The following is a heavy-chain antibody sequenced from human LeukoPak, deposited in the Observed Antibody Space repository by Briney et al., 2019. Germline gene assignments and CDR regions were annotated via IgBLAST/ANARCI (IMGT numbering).Heavy chain of an antibody. Sequence: GGSLRLSCAASGFTFSSYGMHWVRQAPGKGLEWVAVISYDGSNKYYADSVKGRFTISRDNSKNTLYLQMNSLRAEDTAVYYCARWGQQLDPVTSYFDYWGQGTLVTVSS. V-gene: IGHV3-30*03. CDR3: ARWGQQLDPVTSYFDY. CDR2: ISYDGSNK. D-gene: IGHD6-13*01. J-gene: IGHJ4*02. CDR1: GFTFSSYG.